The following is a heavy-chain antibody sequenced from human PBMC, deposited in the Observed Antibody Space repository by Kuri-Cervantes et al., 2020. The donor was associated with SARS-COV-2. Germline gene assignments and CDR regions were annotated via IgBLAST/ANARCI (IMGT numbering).Heavy chain of an antibody. CDR2: ISAYNGNT. CDR1: GYTFTSYG. V-gene: IGHV1-18*04. CDR3: ARDWVDPRIGVVIRSDH. D-gene: IGHD3-3*01. J-gene: IGHJ5*02. Sequence: AAVKVSCKASGYTFTSYGISWVRQAPGQGLVWMGWISAYNGNTNYAQKLQGRVTMTTDTSTSTAYMELRSLRSDDTAVYYCARDWVDPRIGVVIRSDHWGQGTLVTVSS.